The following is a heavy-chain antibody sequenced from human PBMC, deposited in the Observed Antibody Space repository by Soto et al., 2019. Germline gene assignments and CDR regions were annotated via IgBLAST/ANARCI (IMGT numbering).Heavy chain of an antibody. CDR3: ARVVDTSMVGYSYYYMDV. J-gene: IGHJ6*03. D-gene: IGHD5-18*01. Sequence: GGSLRLSCAASGFTVSSNYMSWVRQAPGQGLEWVSHIYSDGRTYYADSVKGRFTISRHNSKNTLYLQMNSLRGEDTAVYYCARVVDTSMVGYSYYYMDVWGKGTTVTVSS. CDR2: IYSDGRT. CDR1: GFTVSSNY. V-gene: IGHV3-53*04.